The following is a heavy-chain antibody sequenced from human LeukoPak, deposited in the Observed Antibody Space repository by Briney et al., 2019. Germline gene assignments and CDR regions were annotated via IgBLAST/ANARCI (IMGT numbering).Heavy chain of an antibody. Sequence: GGSLRLSCAASGFTFDDYAMHWVRQAPGKGLEWVSLISGDGGSTYYADSVKGRFTISRDNSKNSLYLQMNSLRTEDTALYYCAKDDVIAARYYYYYMDVWGKGTTVTVSS. CDR1: GFTFDDYA. CDR3: AKDDVIAARYYYYYMDV. V-gene: IGHV3-43*02. CDR2: ISGDGGST. D-gene: IGHD6-6*01. J-gene: IGHJ6*03.